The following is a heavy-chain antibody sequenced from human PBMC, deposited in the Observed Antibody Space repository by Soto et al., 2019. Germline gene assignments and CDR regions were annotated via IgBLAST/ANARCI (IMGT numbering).Heavy chain of an antibody. CDR1: GGSISSSSYY. CDR3: VRPIASYGGNSGFNY. Sequence: SETLSLTCTVSGGSISSSSYYWGWIRQPPGKGLEWIGSIYYSGSTYYNPSLKSRVTISVDTSKNQFSLKLSSVTAADTAVYYCVRPIASYGGNSGFNYWGQGTLVTVSS. J-gene: IGHJ4*02. CDR2: IYYSGST. V-gene: IGHV4-39*01. D-gene: IGHD2-21*02.